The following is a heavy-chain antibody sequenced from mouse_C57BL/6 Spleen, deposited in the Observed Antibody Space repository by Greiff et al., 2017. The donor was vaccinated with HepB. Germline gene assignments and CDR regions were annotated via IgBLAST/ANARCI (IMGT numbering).Heavy chain of an antibody. CDR3: ARYTVVEDYYFGY. CDR1: GYPFPSYW. V-gene: IGHV1-52*01. Sequence: KLQQPGAELVRPGSSVKLSCKASGYPFPSYWMHWVKQRPIQGLEWIGNIDPSDSETHYNQKFKDKATLTVDKSSRTAYMQLSSLTSEYSAVYYGARYTVVEDYYFGYWGQGTTLTVSS. CDR2: IDPSDSET. J-gene: IGHJ2*01. D-gene: IGHD1-1*01.